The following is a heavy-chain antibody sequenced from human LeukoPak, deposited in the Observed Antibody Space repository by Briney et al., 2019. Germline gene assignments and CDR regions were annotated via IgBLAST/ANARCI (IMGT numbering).Heavy chain of an antibody. CDR2: IIPIFGTA. CDR3: ARDRPTGSGDAFDI. Sequence: SVKVSCKASGYTFTGYHLHWVRQAPGQGLEWMGGIIPIFGTANYAQKFQGRVTITADESTSTAYMELSSLRSEDTAVYYCARDRPTGSGDAFDIWGQGTMVTVSS. J-gene: IGHJ3*02. D-gene: IGHD3-10*01. CDR1: GYTFTGYH. V-gene: IGHV1-69*13.